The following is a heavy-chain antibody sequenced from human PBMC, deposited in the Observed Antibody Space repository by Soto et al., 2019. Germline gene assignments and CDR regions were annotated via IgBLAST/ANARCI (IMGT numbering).Heavy chain of an antibody. Sequence: GGSLRLSCAASGFTFSSYAMHWVRQAPGKGLEWVAVISYDGSNKYYADSVKGRFTISRDNSKNTLYLQMNSLRAEDTAVYYCARDRSIFGVLDAFDIWGQGTMVTVSS. CDR3: ARDRSIFGVLDAFDI. D-gene: IGHD3-3*01. CDR2: ISYDGSNK. CDR1: GFTFSSYA. J-gene: IGHJ3*02. V-gene: IGHV3-30-3*01.